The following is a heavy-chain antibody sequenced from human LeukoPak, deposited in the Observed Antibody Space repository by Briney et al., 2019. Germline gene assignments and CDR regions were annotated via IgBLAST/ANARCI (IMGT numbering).Heavy chain of an antibody. J-gene: IGHJ4*02. CDR3: ARGSVGTSNNYFDY. D-gene: IGHD1-7*01. V-gene: IGHV3-66*01. Sequence: PGGSLRLSCAASGFTVSSNYMSWVRQAPGKGLEWVSVIYGGDVSYYADSVKGRFTISRDNSKNTLYLQMNSLRAEDTAVYYCARGSVGTSNNYFDYWGQGNLVTVSS. CDR1: GFTVSSNY. CDR2: IYGGDVS.